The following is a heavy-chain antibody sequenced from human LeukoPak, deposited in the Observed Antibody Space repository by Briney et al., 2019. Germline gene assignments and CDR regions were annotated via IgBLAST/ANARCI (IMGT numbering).Heavy chain of an antibody. CDR1: GFSLNNYA. Sequence: GGSLRLSRVASGFSLNNYAMNWVREGPGGRLGWVSLIIGSSGSTFYADSVKGGFTISRDKSKNTLYLQMNSVRAEDTPLYYRAKGAYDYIEIAYFDYWGQGSLVTVSS. J-gene: IGHJ4*02. D-gene: IGHD5-12*01. CDR2: IIGSSGST. CDR3: AKGAYDYIEIAYFDY. V-gene: IGHV3-23*01.